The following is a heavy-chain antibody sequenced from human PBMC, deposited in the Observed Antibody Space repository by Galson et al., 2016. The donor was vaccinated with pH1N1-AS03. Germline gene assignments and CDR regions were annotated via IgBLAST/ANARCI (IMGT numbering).Heavy chain of an antibody. CDR3: ARVGHVVEPTANDFLYYYYMDV. D-gene: IGHD2-2*01. CDR2: VIPMFSTS. J-gene: IGHJ6*03. Sequence: SVKVSCKASGGTFSSHGFSWVRQAPGQGLEWMGRVIPMFSTSNYAQKFQGRLRIIADKSTSTAYMELNSLRSEDTAVYYCARVGHVVEPTANDFLYYYYMDVWCKGTTVTVSS. V-gene: IGHV1-69*06. CDR1: GGTFSSHG.